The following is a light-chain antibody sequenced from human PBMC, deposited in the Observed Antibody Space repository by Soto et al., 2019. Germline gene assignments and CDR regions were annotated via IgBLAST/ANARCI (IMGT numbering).Light chain of an antibody. CDR2: GAS. V-gene: IGKV1-12*01. Sequence: EIQMTQSPSSVSASVGDRVTITCRAGQGISTWLAWYQQKAGKAPNLLIYGASNLHSGVPSRFSGSGSGTNFTLTISSLQPEDFATYYCQQANSFPITFGQGTRLEI. J-gene: IGKJ5*01. CDR3: QQANSFPIT. CDR1: QGISTW.